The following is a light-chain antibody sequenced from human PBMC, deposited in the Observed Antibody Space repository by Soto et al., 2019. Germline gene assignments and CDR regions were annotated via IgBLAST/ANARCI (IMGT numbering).Light chain of an antibody. CDR3: TSFAGINNFVV. J-gene: IGLJ2*01. V-gene: IGLV2-23*01. CDR1: SSDVGSYNL. Sequence: QSVLTQPASVSGSPGQSITISCTGTSSDVGSYNLVSWYQQHPGKAPKLMIYEGSKRPSGVSNRFSGSKSGNTASLTISGLQAEDEADYYCTSFAGINNFVVFGGGTKLTVL. CDR2: EGS.